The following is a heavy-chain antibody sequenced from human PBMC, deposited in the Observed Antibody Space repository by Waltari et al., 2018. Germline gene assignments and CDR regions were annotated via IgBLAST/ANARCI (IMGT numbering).Heavy chain of an antibody. CDR2: IYYSGST. Sequence: QVQLQESGPGLVKPSETLSLTCTVSGGSISSYYWSWIRPPPGKGLELIGYIYYSGSTNYNPSLMSRVTISVDTSKNQFSLKLSSVTAADTAVYYCARQGGVVVPAAFNFDYWGQGTLVTVSS. D-gene: IGHD2-2*01. J-gene: IGHJ4*02. V-gene: IGHV4-59*08. CDR1: GGSISSYY. CDR3: ARQGGVVVPAAFNFDY.